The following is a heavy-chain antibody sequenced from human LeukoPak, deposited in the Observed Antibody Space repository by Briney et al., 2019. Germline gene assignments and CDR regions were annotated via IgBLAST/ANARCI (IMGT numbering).Heavy chain of an antibody. Sequence: GGSLRLSCVGSGFTFSGYTMNWVRQTPGKGLEWVTFIGYDGRNKYYADSVKGRFTISRDNSKNTLYLQMNSLRAEDTAVYYCAKGMVRGVIITTYYFDYWGQGTLVTVSS. J-gene: IGHJ4*02. D-gene: IGHD3-10*01. CDR1: GFTFSGYT. CDR3: AKGMVRGVIITTYYFDY. V-gene: IGHV3-30*02. CDR2: IGYDGRNK.